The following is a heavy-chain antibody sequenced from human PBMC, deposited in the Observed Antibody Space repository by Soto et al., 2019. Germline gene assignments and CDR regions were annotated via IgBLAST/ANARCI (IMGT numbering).Heavy chain of an antibody. CDR3: ARGGASSKWLDP. Sequence: PSETLSLTCTVSGGSISGYYCSFIRQPPGKGLEWIGYIYYTGNTIYNPSPNSRVTMSVDTSKNQFSLHLNYVTAADTAVYYCARGGASSKWLDPWGQGTLVTVSS. CDR2: IYYTGNT. J-gene: IGHJ5*02. V-gene: IGHV4-59*01. CDR1: GGSISGYY. D-gene: IGHD3-10*01.